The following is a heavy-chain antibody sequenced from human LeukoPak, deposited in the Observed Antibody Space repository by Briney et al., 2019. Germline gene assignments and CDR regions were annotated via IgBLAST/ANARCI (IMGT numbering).Heavy chain of an antibody. CDR2: IYYSGST. D-gene: IGHD3-9*01. Sequence: TSETLSLTCTVSGGSISSSSYYWGWIRQTPGKGLEWIGSIYYSGSTYYNPSLKSRVTISVDTSKNQFSLNLSSVTAADTAVYYCASHHYDILTGYWGAFDYWGQGSLVTVSS. CDR1: GGSISSSSYY. CDR3: ASHHYDILTGYWGAFDY. J-gene: IGHJ4*02. V-gene: IGHV4-39*01.